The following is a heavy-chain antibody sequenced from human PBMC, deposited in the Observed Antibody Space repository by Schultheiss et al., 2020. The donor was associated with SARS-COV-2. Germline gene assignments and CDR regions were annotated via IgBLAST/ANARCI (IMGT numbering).Heavy chain of an antibody. CDR3: ARAGLLWIGELLPHDYYYYMDV. V-gene: IGHV4-59*12. Sequence: SETLSLTCTVSGGSISSYYWSWIRQPPGKGLEWIGYIYYSGSTNYNPSLKSRVTMSVDTSKNQFSLKLSSVTAADTAVYYCARAGLLWIGELLPHDYYYYMDVWGKGTTVTVSS. CDR1: GGSISSYY. CDR2: IYYSGST. J-gene: IGHJ6*03. D-gene: IGHD3-10*01.